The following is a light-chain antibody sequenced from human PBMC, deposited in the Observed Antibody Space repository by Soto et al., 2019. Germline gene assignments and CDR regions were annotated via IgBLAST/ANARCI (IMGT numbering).Light chain of an antibody. CDR2: GAS. J-gene: IGKJ1*01. CDR3: QQYGSSPRT. V-gene: IGKV3-20*01. Sequence: EIVLTQSPGTLSLSPGERATLSCRASQSVSSSYLAWYQQKPGQAPRLLIYGASSRATGIPDRFSGSGSGTDFTLTISRMATQDFAVYYCQQYGSSPRTFGQGTKVDSK. CDR1: QSVSSSY.